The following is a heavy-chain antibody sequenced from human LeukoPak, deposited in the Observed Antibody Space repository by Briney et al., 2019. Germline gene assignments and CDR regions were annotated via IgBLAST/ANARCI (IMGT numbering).Heavy chain of an antibody. CDR2: IIPIFGTA. D-gene: IGHD2-2*01. Sequence: SVKVSCKASGGTFSSYAISWVRQAPGQGLEWMGGIIPIFGTANYAQKFQGRVTITTDESTSTAYMELSSLRSEDTAVYYCASGGGVVVPAFNNWFDPWGQGTLVTLSS. CDR3: ASGGGVVVPAFNNWFDP. V-gene: IGHV1-69*05. CDR1: GGTFSSYA. J-gene: IGHJ5*02.